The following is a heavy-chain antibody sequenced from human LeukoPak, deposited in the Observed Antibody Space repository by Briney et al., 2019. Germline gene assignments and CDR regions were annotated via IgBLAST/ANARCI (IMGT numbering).Heavy chain of an antibody. J-gene: IGHJ4*02. D-gene: IGHD5-12*01. Sequence: ASVKVSCKASGYTFTGYYMHWVRQAPGQGLEWMGWINPNSGGTNYAQKFQGRVTMTRDTSISTAYMELSGLRSDDTAVYYCARVLVATVGGLLFDYWGQGTLVTVSS. V-gene: IGHV1-2*02. CDR2: INPNSGGT. CDR1: GYTFTGYY. CDR3: ARVLVATVGGLLFDY.